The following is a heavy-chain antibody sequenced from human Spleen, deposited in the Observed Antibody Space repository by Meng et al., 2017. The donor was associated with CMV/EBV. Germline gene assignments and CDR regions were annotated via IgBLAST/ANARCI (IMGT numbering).Heavy chain of an antibody. V-gene: IGHV1-2*02. CDR3: ARVWPYYYDSSGYYYGPPFDY. CDR2: INPNSGDT. CDR1: GYTFTGYY. J-gene: IGHJ4*02. D-gene: IGHD3-22*01. Sequence: ASVKVSCKASGYTFTGYYVHWVRQAPGQGLECMGWINPNSGDTNYAQNFQGRVTITRDTSISTAYMELSRLRSDDTAVYYCARVWPYYYDSSGYYYGPPFDYWGQGTLVTVSS.